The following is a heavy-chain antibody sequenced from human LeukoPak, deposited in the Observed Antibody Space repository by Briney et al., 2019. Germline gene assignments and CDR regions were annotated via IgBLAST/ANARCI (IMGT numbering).Heavy chain of an antibody. J-gene: IGHJ1*01. V-gene: IGHV1-69*13. Sequence: SVKVSCKASGGTFSSYAISWVRRAPGQGLEWMGGIIPIFGTANYAQKFQGRVTITADESTSTAYMELSSLRSEDTAVYYCARDPAAAAPEYFQHWGQGTLVTVSS. CDR3: ARDPAAAAPEYFQH. CDR2: IIPIFGTA. CDR1: GGTFSSYA. D-gene: IGHD6-13*01.